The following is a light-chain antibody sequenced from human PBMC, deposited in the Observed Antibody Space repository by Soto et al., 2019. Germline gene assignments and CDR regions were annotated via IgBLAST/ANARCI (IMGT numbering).Light chain of an antibody. CDR3: QQYGGSPRYT. J-gene: IGKJ2*01. CDR2: GAS. CDR1: QSVSSDY. V-gene: IGKV3-20*01. Sequence: EIVLTQSPGTLSLSPEERATLSCRASQSVSSDYLAWYQQKPGQAPRLLIYGASSRATGIPDRFSGSGSGTDFTLTISRLEPEDFAVYYCQQYGGSPRYTFGQGTKLEIK.